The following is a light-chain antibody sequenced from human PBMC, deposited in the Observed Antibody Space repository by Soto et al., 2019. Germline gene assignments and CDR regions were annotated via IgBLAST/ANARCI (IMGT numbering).Light chain of an antibody. V-gene: IGKV3-11*01. CDR3: QQRSNWPVT. CDR1: QSVSTY. Sequence: EIVLTQSPATLSLSPGDRATLSCRASQSVSTYLAWYQQKPGHAPSLLIYDASNRATGIPARFSGSGSGTDFTLTISSLEPEDFAVYYCQQRSNWPVTFGQGTNVEIK. J-gene: IGKJ1*01. CDR2: DAS.